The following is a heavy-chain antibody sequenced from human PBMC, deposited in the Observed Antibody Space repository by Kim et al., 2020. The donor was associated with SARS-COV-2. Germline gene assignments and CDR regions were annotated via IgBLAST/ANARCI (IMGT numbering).Heavy chain of an antibody. CDR2: ITSSSSTI. D-gene: IGHD3-10*01. V-gene: IGHV3-48*02. CDR1: GYTFSSYS. J-gene: IGHJ5*02. Sequence: GGSLRLSCAASGYTFSSYSMNWVRQAPGKGLEWISYITSSSSTIYYTDSVKGRFTISRDNAKYSLSVQMNSLGDENTAVYYCVRDKSTGVRGFYLDAWGQGTLGIVSS. CDR3: VRDKSTGVRGFYLDA.